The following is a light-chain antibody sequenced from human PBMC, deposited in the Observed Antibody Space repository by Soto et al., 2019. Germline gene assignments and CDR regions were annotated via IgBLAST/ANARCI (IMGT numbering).Light chain of an antibody. Sequence: DIVMTQSPDSLAVSLGERATINCKSSQSVLYSPNNKDYLAWYQQKPGQPPKLLGYWASTRESGVPDRFSGIGSATDFTLTINSLQAEDVAVYYCQQYHSPPQTFGQGTKVEIK. J-gene: IGKJ1*01. CDR3: QQYHSPPQT. CDR1: QSVLYSPNNKDY. V-gene: IGKV4-1*01. CDR2: WAS.